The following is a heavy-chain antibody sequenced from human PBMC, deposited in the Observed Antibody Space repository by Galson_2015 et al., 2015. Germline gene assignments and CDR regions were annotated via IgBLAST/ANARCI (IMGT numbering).Heavy chain of an antibody. Sequence: SLRLSCAASGFTFSSYGMHWVRQAPGKGLEWVAVIWYDGSNKYYADSVKGRFTISRDNSKNTLYLQMNSLRAEDTAVYYCARDFWITMTPGAFDIWGQGTMVTVSS. D-gene: IGHD3-22*01. CDR3: ARDFWITMTPGAFDI. J-gene: IGHJ3*02. CDR2: IWYDGSNK. V-gene: IGHV3-33*01. CDR1: GFTFSSYG.